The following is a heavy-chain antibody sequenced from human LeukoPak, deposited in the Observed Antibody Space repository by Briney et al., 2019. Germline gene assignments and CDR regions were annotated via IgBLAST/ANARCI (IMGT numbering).Heavy chain of an antibody. J-gene: IGHJ5*02. CDR3: ATDFYDST. D-gene: IGHD3-22*01. CDR1: GFTFSNAW. CDR2: IRSNSDGGTI. V-gene: IGHV3-15*07. Sequence: GGSLRLSCATSGFTFSNAWMNWVRQAPGKGLEWVGRIRSNSDGGTIDYAAPVKGRFTLSRDDSKTTLYLQTNSLQTEDTAVYYCATDFYDSTWGQGTLVTVSS.